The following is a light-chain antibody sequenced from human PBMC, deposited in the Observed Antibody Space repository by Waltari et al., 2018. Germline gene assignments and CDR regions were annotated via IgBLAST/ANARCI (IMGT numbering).Light chain of an antibody. CDR3: QQYDTYPWT. J-gene: IGKJ1*01. V-gene: IGKV1-5*03. CDR2: KAS. Sequence: DIQMTQSPSTLSASVGDRVTITFRASQSIKIWLILHQQKPGKAPNLLIYKASTLQSGVPSRFSGSGSGTEFALTINSLQPDDFATYYCQQYDTYPWTFGQGTKVEIK. CDR1: QSIKIW.